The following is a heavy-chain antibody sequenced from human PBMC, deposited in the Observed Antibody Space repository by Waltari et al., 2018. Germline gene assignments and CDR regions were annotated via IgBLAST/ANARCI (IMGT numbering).Heavy chain of an antibody. CDR1: GFAFQPYS. V-gene: IGHV3-21*01. Sequence: EVQLVESGGGLVTPGESLRLSCAASGFAFQPYSLNWVRQPPGKGLEWGSSISPSSRRKYYADAVKGRFTVSRDDAQNLVHLQMDSLKGEDTAWYFCARDGFSESHAFDIWGQGTMVTVSS. CDR3: ARDGFSESHAFDI. CDR2: ISPSSRRK. D-gene: IGHD5-12*01. J-gene: IGHJ3*02.